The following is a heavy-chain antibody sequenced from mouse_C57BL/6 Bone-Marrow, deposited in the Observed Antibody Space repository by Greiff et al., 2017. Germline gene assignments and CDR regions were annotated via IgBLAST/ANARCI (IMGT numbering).Heavy chain of an antibody. V-gene: IGHV1-50*01. CDR3: ARGRCAY. Sequence: QVQLQQPGAELVKPGASVKLSCKASGYTFTSYWMQWVKQRPGQGLEWIGEIDPSDSYTNYNQKFKGKATLTVDTSSSTAYMQLSSLTSEDSAVYYCARGRCAYWGQGTLVTVSA. CDR2: IDPSDSYT. CDR1: GYTFTSYW. J-gene: IGHJ3*01.